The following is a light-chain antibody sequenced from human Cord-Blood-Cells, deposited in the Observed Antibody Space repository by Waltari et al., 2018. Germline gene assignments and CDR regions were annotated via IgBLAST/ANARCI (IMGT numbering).Light chain of an antibody. CDR3: QSYDSSLSGPWV. J-gene: IGLJ3*02. CDR1: SSNIGAGYD. V-gene: IGLV1-40*01. Sequence: QTVLTQPPSVSGAPGQRVTISCTGSSSNIGAGYDVHWYQQLPGTAPKLLVYGNSNGPSGVPDRFSGSKSGTSASLAITGLQAEDEADYYCQSYDSSLSGPWVFGGGTKLTVL. CDR2: GNS.